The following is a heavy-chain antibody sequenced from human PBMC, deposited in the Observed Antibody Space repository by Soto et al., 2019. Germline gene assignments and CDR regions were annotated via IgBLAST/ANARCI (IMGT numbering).Heavy chain of an antibody. J-gene: IGHJ4*02. CDR1: GFTFSTSV. CDR3: AREEFEDGRGHFDY. V-gene: IGHV3-30-3*01. Sequence: SLRLSCAASGFTFSTSVMHWVRQAPGKGLEWMAIISYGGVNKFYADSVKGRFTISRDIFESTLYLQMNSLRTEDTAVYYCAREEFEDGRGHFDYWGQGTLVTVSS. D-gene: IGHD3-22*01. CDR2: ISYGGVNK.